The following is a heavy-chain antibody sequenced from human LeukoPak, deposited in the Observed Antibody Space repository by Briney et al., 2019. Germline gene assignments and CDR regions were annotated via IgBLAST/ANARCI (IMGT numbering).Heavy chain of an antibody. CDR3: ARSDYHNSGSHTVFDAFDI. D-gene: IGHD3-10*01. CDR1: GGSISCGGYY. J-gene: IGHJ3*02. CDR2: IDDSGNT. V-gene: IGHV4-61*08. Sequence: SETLSLTCTVSGGSISCGGYYWSWIRQHPGKGLEWIGYIDDSGNTNYNPSLKSQVTISVDKSKNQFSLKLSFVTAADTAMYYCARSDYHNSGSHTVFDAFDIWGQGTRVTVSS.